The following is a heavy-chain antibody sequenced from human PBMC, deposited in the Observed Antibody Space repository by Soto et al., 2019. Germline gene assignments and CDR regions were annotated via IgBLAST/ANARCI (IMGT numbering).Heavy chain of an antibody. CDR2: IYYSGST. V-gene: IGHV4-39*01. CDR1: GGSISSSSYY. D-gene: IGHD1-26*01. J-gene: IGHJ6*02. CDR3: ARLGSGSYYGYYYGMDV. Sequence: KPSETLSLTCTVSGGSISSSSYYWGWIRQPPGKGLEWIGSIYYSGSTYYNPSLKSRVTISVDTSKNQFSLKLSSVTAADTAAYYCARLGSGSYYGYYYGMDVWGQGTTVTVSS.